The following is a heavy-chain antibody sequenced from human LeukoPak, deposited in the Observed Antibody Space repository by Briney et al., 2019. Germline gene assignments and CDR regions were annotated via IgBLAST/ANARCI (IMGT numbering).Heavy chain of an antibody. CDR3: AKDLGRYCSGGSCYLTDY. V-gene: IGHV3-74*01. CDR1: GFIFSSYW. J-gene: IGHJ4*02. CDR2: INTDGSST. Sequence: GGSLRLSCAASGFIFSSYWMHWVRHAPGKGLAWVSRINTDGSSTSYADSVKGRFTISRDNSKNTLYLQMNSLRAEDTAVYYCAKDLGRYCSGGSCYLTDYWGQGTLVTVSS. D-gene: IGHD2-15*01.